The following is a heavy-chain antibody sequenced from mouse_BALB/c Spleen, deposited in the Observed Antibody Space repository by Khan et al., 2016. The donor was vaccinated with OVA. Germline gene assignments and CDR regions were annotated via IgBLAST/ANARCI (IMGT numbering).Heavy chain of an antibody. CDR1: GYSITSGYG. Sequence: EVQLQESGPGLVTPSQSLSLTCTVTGYSITSGYGWNWIRQFPGNKLEWMGYISYSGSTNYNPSLTSRISITRDTSKKQFFLQLNSVTTEDTATYYCARTARIKYWGQGTTLTVSS. D-gene: IGHD1-2*01. CDR3: ARTARIKY. CDR2: ISYSGST. J-gene: IGHJ2*01. V-gene: IGHV3-2*02.